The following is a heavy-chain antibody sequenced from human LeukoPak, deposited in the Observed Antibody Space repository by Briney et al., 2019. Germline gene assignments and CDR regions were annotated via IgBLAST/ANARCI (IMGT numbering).Heavy chain of an antibody. Sequence: ASVKVSCKASGYTFTSYDINWVRQATGQGLEWMGWMNPNNGNTAYAQNFQGRVTMTRDTSISTACMELSSLRSDDTAVYYCARGLYCTGGSCYWFDPWGQGTLVTVSS. J-gene: IGHJ5*02. CDR2: MNPNNGNT. D-gene: IGHD2-15*01. V-gene: IGHV1-8*01. CDR3: ARGLYCTGGSCYWFDP. CDR1: GYTFTSYD.